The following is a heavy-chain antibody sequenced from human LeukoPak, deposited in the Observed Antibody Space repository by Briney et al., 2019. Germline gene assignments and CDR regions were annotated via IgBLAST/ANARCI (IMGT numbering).Heavy chain of an antibody. V-gene: IGHV3-48*01. CDR2: IDARSGIT. J-gene: IGHJ4*02. Sequence: GGSLRLSCAASGFTFTIFGLNWVRQAPGKGPEWVSYIDARSGITYYADSVQGRFTISKDDARESVFLQMDGLRVDDTAVYYCAKELAWSKPFDSWGQGTLVTVSS. D-gene: IGHD3/OR15-3a*01. CDR1: GFTFTIFG. CDR3: AKELAWSKPFDS.